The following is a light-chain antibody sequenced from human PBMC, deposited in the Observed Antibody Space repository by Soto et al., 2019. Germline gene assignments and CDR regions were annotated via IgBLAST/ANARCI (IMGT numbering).Light chain of an antibody. V-gene: IGKV1-12*01. Sequence: DIQMTQSPSSVSASVGDRVTITCRASQGISSWLAWYQQKPGKAPKLLIYAASSLQSGVPSRFSGSGSGTEFTPTISSLQSEDFAVYYCQQYNNWPPSIIFGQGTRLEIK. J-gene: IGKJ5*01. CDR3: QQYNNWPPSII. CDR1: QGISSW. CDR2: AAS.